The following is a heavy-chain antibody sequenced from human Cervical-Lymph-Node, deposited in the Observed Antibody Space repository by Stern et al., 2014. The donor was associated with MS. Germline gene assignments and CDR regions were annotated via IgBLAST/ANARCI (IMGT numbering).Heavy chain of an antibody. Sequence: VHLVESGGGVVQPGRSLRLSCEVSGFTFSSYGMHWVRQAPGKGLEWVAAISDDGSRTYYADSVKGRFTISRGNSKNTLDLQMDSLKFEDTAVFYCAKERMLIAAAGLFDYWGQGTLVTVSS. J-gene: IGHJ4*02. D-gene: IGHD6-25*01. V-gene: IGHV3-30*18. CDR1: GFTFSSYG. CDR3: AKERMLIAAAGLFDY. CDR2: ISDDGSRT.